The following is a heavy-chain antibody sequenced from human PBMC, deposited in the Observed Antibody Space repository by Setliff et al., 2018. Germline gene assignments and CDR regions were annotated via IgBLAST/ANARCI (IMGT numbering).Heavy chain of an antibody. V-gene: IGHV4-39*07. CDR1: GGSISTTDYY. CDR3: ARYDSSGYSENYYFDY. Sequence: PSETLSLTCTVSGGSISTTDYYWGWIRQPPGKGLEWIGRVYYSGNTYYSPSLKSRVTMFVDTSKNQFSLMLYSVTAADTAIYYCARYDSSGYSENYYFDYWGQGTLVTVSS. D-gene: IGHD3-22*01. J-gene: IGHJ4*02. CDR2: VYYSGNT.